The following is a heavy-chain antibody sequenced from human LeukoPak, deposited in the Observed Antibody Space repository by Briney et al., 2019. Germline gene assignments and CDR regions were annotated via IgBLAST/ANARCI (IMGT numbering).Heavy chain of an antibody. J-gene: IGHJ5*02. CDR2: IYHSGST. CDR1: GYSISSGYY. Sequence: PSETLSLTCTVSGYSISSGYYWGWIRQPPGKGLEWIGSIYHSGSTYHNPSLKSRVTISVDTSKNQFSLKLSSVTAADTAVYYCATIVLLWFGEFDPWGQGTLVTVSS. V-gene: IGHV4-38-2*02. CDR3: ATIVLLWFGEFDP. D-gene: IGHD3-10*01.